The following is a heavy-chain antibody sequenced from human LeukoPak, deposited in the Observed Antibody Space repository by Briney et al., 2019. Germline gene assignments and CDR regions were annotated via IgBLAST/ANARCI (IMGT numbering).Heavy chain of an antibody. Sequence: PGGSLRLSCAASGFTFSSYWMSWVRQAPGKGLEWVANIKQDGSEKYYVDSVKGRFTISRDNAKNSLYLQMNSLRAEDTAVYYCARDGSLYGDYVLNYYYMDVWGKGTTVTVSS. J-gene: IGHJ6*03. V-gene: IGHV3-7*01. D-gene: IGHD4-17*01. CDR3: ARDGSLYGDYVLNYYYMDV. CDR1: GFTFSSYW. CDR2: IKQDGSEK.